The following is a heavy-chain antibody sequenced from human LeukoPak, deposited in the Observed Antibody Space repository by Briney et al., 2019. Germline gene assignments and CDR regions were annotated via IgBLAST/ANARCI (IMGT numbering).Heavy chain of an antibody. CDR3: ARDGGHGSFLEWPRYPYYYYMDV. V-gene: IGHV3-21*01. D-gene: IGHD3-3*02. J-gene: IGHJ6*03. Sequence: GGSLRLSCAASGFTFSSYSMNWVRQAPGKGLEWVSSISSSSSYIYYADSVKGRFTISRDNAKNSLYLQMNSLRAEDTAVYYCARDGGHGSFLEWPRYPYYYYMDVWGKGTTVTVSS. CDR1: GFTFSSYS. CDR2: ISSSSSYI.